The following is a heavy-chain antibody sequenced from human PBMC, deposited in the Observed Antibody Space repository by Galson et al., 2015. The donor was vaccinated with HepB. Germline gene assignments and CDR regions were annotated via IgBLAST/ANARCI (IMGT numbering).Heavy chain of an antibody. D-gene: IGHD4-11*01. Sequence: SLRLSCAASGFTFSSYWMHWVRQAPGKGLVWVSRINSDGSSTSYADPVKGRFTISRDNAKNTLYLQMNSLRAEDTAVYYCARDISVTTYHYYYGMDVWGQGTTVTVSS. J-gene: IGHJ6*02. V-gene: IGHV3-74*01. CDR3: ARDISVTTYHYYYGMDV. CDR1: GFTFSSYW. CDR2: INSDGSST.